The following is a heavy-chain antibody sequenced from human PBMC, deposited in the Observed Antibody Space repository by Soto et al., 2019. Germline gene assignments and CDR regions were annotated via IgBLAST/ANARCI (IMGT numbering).Heavy chain of an antibody. Sequence: ASVKVSCKASGYTFTSYGISWVRQAPGQGLEWMGWISAYNGNTNYAQKLQGRVTMTTDTSTSTAYMELRSLRSDDTAVYYCARIAAAALPAPPYYYYYGMDVWGQGTTVTVSS. D-gene: IGHD6-13*01. CDR3: ARIAAAALPAPPYYYYYGMDV. V-gene: IGHV1-18*04. CDR2: ISAYNGNT. CDR1: GYTFTSYG. J-gene: IGHJ6*02.